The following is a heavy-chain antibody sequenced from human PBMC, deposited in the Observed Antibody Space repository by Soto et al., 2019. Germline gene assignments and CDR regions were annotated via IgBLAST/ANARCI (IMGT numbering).Heavy chain of an antibody. V-gene: IGHV4-61*08. Sequence: SETLSLTCAVSGGSISSGGYSWSWIRQPPGKGLEWIGYIYYSGSTNYNPSLKSRVTISVDTSKNQFSLKLSSVTAADTAVYYCAREGTYGDYFDYWGQGTLVTVSS. CDR3: AREGTYGDYFDY. CDR1: GGSISSGGYS. J-gene: IGHJ4*02. CDR2: IYYSGST. D-gene: IGHD4-17*01.